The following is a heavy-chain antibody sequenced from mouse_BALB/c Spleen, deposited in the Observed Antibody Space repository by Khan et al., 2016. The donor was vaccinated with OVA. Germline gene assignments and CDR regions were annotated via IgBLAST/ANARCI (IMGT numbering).Heavy chain of an antibody. CDR2: ISYSGNT. J-gene: IGHJ2*02. Sequence: EVQLQESGPGLVKPSQSLSLTCTVTGYSITSDYAWNWIRQFPGNKLEWMGFISYSGNTKYNPSLKSRFSITRDTSKNQFFLQLNSVTTEDTATYYCARVYGGEFAYWGQGTSLTVSS. D-gene: IGHD1-1*01. V-gene: IGHV3-2*02. CDR1: GYSITSDYA. CDR3: ARVYGGEFAY.